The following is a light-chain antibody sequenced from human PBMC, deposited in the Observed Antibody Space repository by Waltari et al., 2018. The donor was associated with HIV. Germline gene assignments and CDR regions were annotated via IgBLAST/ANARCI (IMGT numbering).Light chain of an antibody. CDR3: TSTSHEGSAPRV. Sequence: QPALTQPASISGSPGQSITISCTGGPYDIGGYDSVSWYQQYPGKSPQAIIYEVTYRPSGFPGRFSASKSGNTAPLRISPLQPGDEADYFCTSTSHEGSAPRVFGGGTRVTVL. J-gene: IGLJ2*01. CDR2: EVT. CDR1: PYDIGGYDS. V-gene: IGLV2-14*03.